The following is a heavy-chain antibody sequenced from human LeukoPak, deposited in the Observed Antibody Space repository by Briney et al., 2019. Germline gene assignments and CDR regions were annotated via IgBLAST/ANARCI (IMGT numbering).Heavy chain of an antibody. J-gene: IGHJ3*02. CDR2: ISSSSSTI. CDR3: ARDGKGIAAAGSAFDI. D-gene: IGHD6-13*01. V-gene: IGHV3-48*04. CDR1: GFTFSSYS. Sequence: GGSLRLSCAASGFTFSSYSMNWVRQAPGKGLEWVSYISSSSSTIYYADSVKGRFTISRDNAKNSLYLQMNSLRAEDTAVYYCARDGKGIAAAGSAFDIWSQGTMVTVSS.